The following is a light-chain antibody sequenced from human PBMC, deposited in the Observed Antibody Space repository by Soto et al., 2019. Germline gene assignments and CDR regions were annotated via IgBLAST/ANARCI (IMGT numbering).Light chain of an antibody. Sequence: QSALTQPRSVSGSPGQSVTISCTGTSSDVGGYNYVSWYQQHPGKAPKLMIYEVRNRPSGVSDRFSGSKSGKTASLTIFGLQAEDEADYYCSSYTTSTTQVFGGGTKLTVL. CDR2: EVR. CDR1: SSDVGGYNY. J-gene: IGLJ2*01. V-gene: IGLV2-14*01. CDR3: SSYTTSTTQV.